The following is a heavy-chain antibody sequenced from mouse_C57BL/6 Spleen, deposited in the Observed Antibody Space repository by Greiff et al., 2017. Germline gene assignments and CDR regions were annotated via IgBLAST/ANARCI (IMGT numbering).Heavy chain of an antibody. D-gene: IGHD2-2*01. CDR3: ARRGYAWFAY. V-gene: IGHV1-18*01. Sequence: EVKLVESGPELVKPGASVKIPCTASGYTFTDYNMAWVQQSHGKSLEWIGDINPNNGGTIYNQKFKGKATLTVDKSSSTAYMELRSLTSEDTAVDYCARRGYAWFAYWGQGTLVTVSA. J-gene: IGHJ3*01. CDR2: INPNNGGT. CDR1: GYTFTDYN.